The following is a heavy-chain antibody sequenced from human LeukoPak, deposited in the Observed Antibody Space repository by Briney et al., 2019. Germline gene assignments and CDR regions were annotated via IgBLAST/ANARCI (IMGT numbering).Heavy chain of an antibody. CDR3: TTDRGGFWSADAFDI. CDR2: IKSKTDGGTT. CDR1: GFTFSNVW. D-gene: IGHD3-3*01. J-gene: IGHJ3*02. V-gene: IGHV3-15*01. Sequence: PGRSLRLSCAASGFTFSNVWMSWVRQAPGKGLEWVGRIKSKTDGGTTDYAAPVKGRFTLSRDDSKNMLYLQMNSLKTEDTAVYYCTTDRGGFWSADAFDIWGQGTMVTVSS.